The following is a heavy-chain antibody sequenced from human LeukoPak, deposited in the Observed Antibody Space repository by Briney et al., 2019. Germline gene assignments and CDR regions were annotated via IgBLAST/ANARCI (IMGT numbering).Heavy chain of an antibody. V-gene: IGHV2-5*01. CDR1: GFSLSTSGVG. CDR3: AQTWKRITLVRGTFKGAYFDS. Sequence: SGPTLVNPTQTLTLTCTFSGFSLSTSGVGVGWVRQPPGKALEWLALIYWNDDRRYSSSLKSRLTITKDTSKNQVALAMTNVDPVDTATYYCAQTWKRITLVRGTFKGAYFDSWGQGTLVTVSS. J-gene: IGHJ4*02. D-gene: IGHD3-10*01. CDR2: IYWNDDR.